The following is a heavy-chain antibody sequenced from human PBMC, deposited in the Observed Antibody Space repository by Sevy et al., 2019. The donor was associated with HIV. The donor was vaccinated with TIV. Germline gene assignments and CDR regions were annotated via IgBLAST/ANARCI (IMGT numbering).Heavy chain of an antibody. Sequence: ASVKVSCKASGDTFCTYGLSWVRQAPGQGLEWMGGIIPIFGTPNYAQKFQGRVTITADESASIAYMELSSLRSEDTALYYCAREGGVATTGDHDAFDIWGHGTLVTVSS. J-gene: IGHJ3*02. V-gene: IGHV1-69*13. CDR1: GDTFCTYG. D-gene: IGHD7-27*01. CDR3: AREGGVATTGDHDAFDI. CDR2: IIPIFGTP.